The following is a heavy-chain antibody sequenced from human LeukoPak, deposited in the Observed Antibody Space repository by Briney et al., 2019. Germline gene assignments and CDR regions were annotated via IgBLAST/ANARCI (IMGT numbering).Heavy chain of an antibody. V-gene: IGHV4-34*01. CDR2: INHSGST. Sequence: PSETLSLTCAVYGGSFSGYYWSWIRQPPGKGLEWIGEINHSGSTNYNPSLKSRVIISVDTSKNQFSLKLSSVTAADTAVYYCARGGRGGGSHNHFDYWGQGTLVTVSS. D-gene: IGHD2-15*01. CDR3: ARGGRGGGSHNHFDY. J-gene: IGHJ4*02. CDR1: GGSFSGYY.